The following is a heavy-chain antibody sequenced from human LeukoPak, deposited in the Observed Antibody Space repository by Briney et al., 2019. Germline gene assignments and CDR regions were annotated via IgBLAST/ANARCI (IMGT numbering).Heavy chain of an antibody. D-gene: IGHD1-26*01. J-gene: IGHJ4*02. CDR3: AKTGSSRFDY. CDR1: GFTFSSYA. V-gene: IGHV3-30*04. CDR2: ISYTGSNK. Sequence: GGSLRFSCAASGFTFSSYAMHWVRQAPGKGLEWVAVISYTGSNKYYADSVKGRFTISRDNSKNTLYLQMNTLRAEDTAVYYCAKTGSSRFDYWGQGTLVTVSS.